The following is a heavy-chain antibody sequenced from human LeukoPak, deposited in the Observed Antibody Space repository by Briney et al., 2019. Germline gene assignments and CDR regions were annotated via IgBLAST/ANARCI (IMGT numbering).Heavy chain of an antibody. CDR3: ATGVHSGSYYSWFDP. CDR1: GYTFTGYY. CDR2: INPTGGST. J-gene: IGHJ5*02. D-gene: IGHD1-26*01. V-gene: IGHV1-46*01. Sequence: ASVKVSCKASGYTFTGYYMHWVRQAPGEGLEWMGIINPTGGSTSYAQKFQGRVTMTRDTSTSTVYMELSSLRSEDTAVYYCATGVHSGSYYSWFDPWGQGTLVTVSS.